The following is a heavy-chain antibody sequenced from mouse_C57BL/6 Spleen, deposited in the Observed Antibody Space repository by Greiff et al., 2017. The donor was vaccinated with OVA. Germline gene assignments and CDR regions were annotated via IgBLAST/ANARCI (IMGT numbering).Heavy chain of an antibody. J-gene: IGHJ4*01. D-gene: IGHD2-10*01. CDR3: ARAYQYYYARDY. CDR2: IDPSDSYT. CDR1: GYTFTSYW. Sequence: QVHVKQPGAELVKPGASVKLSCKASGYTFTSYWMQWVKQRPGQGLEWIGEIDPSDSYTNYNQKLKGKATLTVDTSSSTAYMQLSSLTSEDSAVYYCARAYQYYYARDYWGQGTSVTVSS. V-gene: IGHV1-50*01.